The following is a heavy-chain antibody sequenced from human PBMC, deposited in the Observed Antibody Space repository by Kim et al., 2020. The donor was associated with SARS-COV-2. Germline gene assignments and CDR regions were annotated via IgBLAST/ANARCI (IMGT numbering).Heavy chain of an antibody. D-gene: IGHD1-26*01. V-gene: IGHV4-39*01. Sequence: SETLSLTCTVSGGSISSSSYYWGWIRQPPGKGLEWIGSIYYSGSTYYNPSLKSRVTISVDTSKNQFSLKLSSVTAADTAVYYCARQEGGSYNEGLYWGQGTLVTASS. CDR1: GGSISSSSYY. J-gene: IGHJ4*02. CDR2: IYYSGST. CDR3: ARQEGGSYNEGLY.